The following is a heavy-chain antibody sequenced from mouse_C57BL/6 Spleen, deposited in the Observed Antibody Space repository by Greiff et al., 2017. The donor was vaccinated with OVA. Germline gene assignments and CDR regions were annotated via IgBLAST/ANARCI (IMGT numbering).Heavy chain of an antibody. Sequence: EVQLVESGPELVKPGASVKISCKASGYSFTGYYMNWVKQSPEQSLEWIGEINPSTGGTTYNQKFKAKATLTVDKSSSTAYMQLKSLTSEDSAVYYCARKGGPLYAIDYWGQGTSVTVSS. J-gene: IGHJ4*01. CDR2: INPSTGGT. V-gene: IGHV1-42*01. D-gene: IGHD1-1*02. CDR3: ARKGGPLYAIDY. CDR1: GYSFTGYY.